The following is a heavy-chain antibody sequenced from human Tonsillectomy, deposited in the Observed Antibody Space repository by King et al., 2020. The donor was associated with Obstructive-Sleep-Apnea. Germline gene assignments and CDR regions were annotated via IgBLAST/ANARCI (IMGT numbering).Heavy chain of an antibody. D-gene: IGHD6-13*01. V-gene: IGHV4-59*01. Sequence: QLQESGPGLVKPSETLSLTCTVSGDSISSYYWSWIRQPPGKGLEWMGYIHYSGSINYNPSLKSRVTISVDTSKNQFSLKLSSVTAADTAVYYCARADGSSPIGPTYYYYGMDVWGRGTTVTVSS. CDR1: GDSISSYY. J-gene: IGHJ6*02. CDR3: ARADGSSPIGPTYYYYGMDV. CDR2: IHYSGSI.